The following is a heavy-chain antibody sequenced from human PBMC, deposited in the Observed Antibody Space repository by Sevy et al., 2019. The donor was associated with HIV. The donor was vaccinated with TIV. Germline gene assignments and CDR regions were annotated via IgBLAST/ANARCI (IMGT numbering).Heavy chain of an antibody. D-gene: IGHD2-8*01. Sequence: ASVKVSCKASGGTLTNYAISWVRQAPGQGLEWMGEIVPVFGTSHHARSFQGRVTITADESTSTAYMELRSLRSEDTAVYYCTSGADCSNGVCYPRGFDPWVQGTLVTISS. CDR2: IVPVFGTS. V-gene: IGHV1-69*13. CDR3: TSGADCSNGVCYPRGFDP. J-gene: IGHJ5*02. CDR1: GGTLTNYA.